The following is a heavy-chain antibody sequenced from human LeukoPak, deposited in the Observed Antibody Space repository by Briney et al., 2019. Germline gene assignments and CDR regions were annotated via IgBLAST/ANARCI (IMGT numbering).Heavy chain of an antibody. CDR1: GFTFSSYA. CDR2: ISGSGGST. D-gene: IGHD3-22*01. Sequence: GGSLRLSCAASGFTFSSYAMSWVRQAPGKGLERVSAISGSGGSTYYADSVKGRFTISRDNSKNTLYLQMNSLRAEDTAVYYCAKTSTLYYYDSSIRYWGQGTLVTVSS. J-gene: IGHJ4*02. CDR3: AKTSTLYYYDSSIRY. V-gene: IGHV3-23*01.